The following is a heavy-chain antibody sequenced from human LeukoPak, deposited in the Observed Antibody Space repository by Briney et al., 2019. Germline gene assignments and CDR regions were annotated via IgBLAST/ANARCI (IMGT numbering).Heavy chain of an antibody. CDR1: GGSISSYY. V-gene: IGHV4-59*01. Sequence: SETLSLTCTVSGGSISSYYWSWIRQPPGKGLEWIGYIYYSGSTKYNPPLKSRVTIPVDTSKNKFSLKLSSVTAADTAMYYCARSGGWVTAYWYFDLWGRGTLVTVSS. CDR2: IYYSGST. CDR3: ARSGGWVTAYWYFDL. D-gene: IGHD1-26*01. J-gene: IGHJ2*01.